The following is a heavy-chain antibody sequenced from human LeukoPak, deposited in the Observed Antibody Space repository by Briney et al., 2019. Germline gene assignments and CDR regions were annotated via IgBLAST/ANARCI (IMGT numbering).Heavy chain of an antibody. J-gene: IGHJ6*03. D-gene: IGHD6-13*01. Sequence: GGSLRLSCAASGFTFSSYWMSWVRQAPGKGLEWVANIKQDGSEKYYVDSVKGRFTISRDNAKNSLYLQMNSLRAEDTAVYYCARSPAAAGTFYYYYMDVWGKGTTVTVSS. V-gene: IGHV3-7*01. CDR3: ARSPAAAGTFYYYYMDV. CDR1: GFTFSSYW. CDR2: IKQDGSEK.